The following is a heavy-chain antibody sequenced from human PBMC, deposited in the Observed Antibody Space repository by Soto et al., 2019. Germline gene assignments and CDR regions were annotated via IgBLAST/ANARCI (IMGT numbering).Heavy chain of an antibody. Sequence: PGESLKISCKGSGYSFTSYWIGWVRQMPGKGLEWMGIIYPGDSDTTYSPSFQGQVTISADKSVSTAYLHWSSLKASDIAMYYCARRQRTMVTTLDYYDYWGQGTLVTVSS. D-gene: IGHD4-17*01. CDR3: ARRQRTMVTTLDYYDY. CDR1: GYSFTSYW. J-gene: IGHJ4*02. V-gene: IGHV5-51*01. CDR2: IYPGDSDT.